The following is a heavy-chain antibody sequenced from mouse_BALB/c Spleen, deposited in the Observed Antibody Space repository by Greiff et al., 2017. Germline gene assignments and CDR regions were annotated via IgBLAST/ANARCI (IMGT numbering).Heavy chain of an antibody. CDR2: IYPGDGDT. D-gene: IGHD3-1*01. CDR1: GYAFSSSW. V-gene: IGHV1-82*01. Sequence: VQLQQSGPELVKPGASVKISCKASGYAFSSSWMNWVKQRPGQGLEWIGRIYPGDGDTNYNGKFKGKATLTADKSSSTAYMQLSSLTSVDSAVYFCARRGLSAMDYWGQGTSVTVSS. CDR3: ARRGLSAMDY. J-gene: IGHJ4*01.